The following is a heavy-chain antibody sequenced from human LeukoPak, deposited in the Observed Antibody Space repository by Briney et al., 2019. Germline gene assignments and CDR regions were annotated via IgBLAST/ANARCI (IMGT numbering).Heavy chain of an antibody. V-gene: IGHV3-21*01. CDR3: ARDEGIAAAAFGY. D-gene: IGHD6-13*01. J-gene: IGHJ4*02. CDR2: ISSSSSYI. Sequence: GGSLRLSCAASGFTFSSYSMNWVRRAPGKGLEWVSSISSSSSYIYYADSVKGRFTISRDNAKNSLYLQMNSLRAEDTAVYYCARDEGIAAAAFGYWGQGTLVTVSS. CDR1: GFTFSSYS.